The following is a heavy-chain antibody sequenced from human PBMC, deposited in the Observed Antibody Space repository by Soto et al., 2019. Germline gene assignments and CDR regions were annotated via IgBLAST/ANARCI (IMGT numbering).Heavy chain of an antibody. Sequence: EVQLVESGGGLVQPGRSLRLSCAASGFTFDDYAMHWVRQAPGKGLEWVSGISWNSGSIGYADSVKGRFTISRDNAKNSLYLQMNSLRAEDTALYYCAKPFGMTLGDPCGYWGQGTLVTVSS. CDR1: GFTFDDYA. D-gene: IGHD2-21*01. V-gene: IGHV3-9*01. J-gene: IGHJ4*02. CDR3: AKPFGMTLGDPCGY. CDR2: ISWNSGSI.